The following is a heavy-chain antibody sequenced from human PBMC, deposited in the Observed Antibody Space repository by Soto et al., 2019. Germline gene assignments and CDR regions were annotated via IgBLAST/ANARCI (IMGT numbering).Heavy chain of an antibody. CDR3: AREPTTVTTRAFDY. CDR2: IYYSGST. V-gene: IGHV4-31*03. CDR1: GGSISSGGYY. D-gene: IGHD4-17*01. J-gene: IGHJ4*02. Sequence: SETLSLTCTVSGGSISSGGYYWSWIRQHPGKGLEWIGYIYYSGSTYYNPSLKSRVTISVDTSKNQFSLKLSSVTAADTAVYYCAREPTTVTTRAFDYWGQGTLVTVSS.